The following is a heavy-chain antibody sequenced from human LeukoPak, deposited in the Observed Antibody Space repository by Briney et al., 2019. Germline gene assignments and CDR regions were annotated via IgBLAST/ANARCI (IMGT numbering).Heavy chain of an antibody. CDR1: GYTLTELS. D-gene: IGHD1-14*01. CDR2: FDPEDGET. V-gene: IGHV1-24*01. Sequence: ASVKVSCKVSGYTLTELSMHWVRQAPGKGLEWMGGFDPEDGETIYAQKFQGRVTMTEDTSTDTAYMELSSLRSEDTAVYYCATLFNPTAPLDYWGQGTLVTVSS. CDR3: ATLFNPTAPLDY. J-gene: IGHJ4*02.